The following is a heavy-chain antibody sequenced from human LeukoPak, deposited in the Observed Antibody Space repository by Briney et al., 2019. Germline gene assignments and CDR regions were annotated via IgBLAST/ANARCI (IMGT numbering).Heavy chain of an antibody. Sequence: SETLSLTCAVYGGSFSGYYWSWIRQPPGKGLEWIGEINHSGSTNYNPSLKSRVTISVDTSKNQFSLKLSSETAADTAVYYCAIGYSSSWYSDYWGQGTLVTVSS. CDR2: INHSGST. CDR3: AIGYSSSWYSDY. J-gene: IGHJ4*02. D-gene: IGHD6-13*01. CDR1: GGSFSGYY. V-gene: IGHV4-34*01.